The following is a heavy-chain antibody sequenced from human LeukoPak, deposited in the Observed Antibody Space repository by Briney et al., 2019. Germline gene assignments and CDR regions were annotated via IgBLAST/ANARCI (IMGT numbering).Heavy chain of an antibody. J-gene: IGHJ1*01. V-gene: IGHV1-2*06. CDR2: INPNSGGT. Sequence: GSVKVSCKASGYTFTGYYMHWVRQAPGQGLEWMGRINPNSGGTNYAQKFQGRVTMTRDTSISTAYMELSRLRSDDTAVYYCARSDYYYDSSGYYYDSSYFQHWGQGTLVTVSS. CDR3: ARSDYYYDSSGYYYDSSYFQH. D-gene: IGHD3-22*01. CDR1: GYTFTGYY.